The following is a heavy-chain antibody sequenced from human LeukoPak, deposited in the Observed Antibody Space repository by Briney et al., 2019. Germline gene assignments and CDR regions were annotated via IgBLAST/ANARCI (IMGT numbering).Heavy chain of an antibody. CDR3: ARVGYSYGLHYFDY. CDR2: ISSSGSTI. Sequence: PGGSLRLSCGASGFTFSSYEMNWVRQAPGKGLEWVSYISSSGSTIYYSDSVKGRFTISRDNAKNSLYLQMNSLRAEDTAVYYCARVGYSYGLHYFDYWGQGNLVTVSS. CDR1: GFTFSSYE. D-gene: IGHD5-18*01. V-gene: IGHV3-48*03. J-gene: IGHJ4*02.